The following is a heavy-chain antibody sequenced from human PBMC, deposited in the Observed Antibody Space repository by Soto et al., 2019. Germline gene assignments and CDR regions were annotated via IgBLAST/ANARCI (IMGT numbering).Heavy chain of an antibody. CDR3: TTSNHYDFWSGLHYEDY. CDR1: EFTFSNAW. D-gene: IGHD3-3*01. Sequence: PGGSLRLSCAATEFTFSNAWMSWVRQAPGKGLEWVGRIKGKSDDGTTDYAAPVKGRFTISRDDSENTLYLQMTSLKIEDTAVYYCTTSNHYDFWSGLHYEDYWGQGTMVTVSS. V-gene: IGHV3-15*01. J-gene: IGHJ4*02. CDR2: IKGKSDDGTT.